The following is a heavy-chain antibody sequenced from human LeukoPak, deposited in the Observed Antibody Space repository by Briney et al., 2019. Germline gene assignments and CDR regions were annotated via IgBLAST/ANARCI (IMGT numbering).Heavy chain of an antibody. Sequence: PSETLSLTCTVSGGSISSYYWSWIRQPPGKGLEWIGYIYYSGSTNYSPSLKSRVTISVDTSKNQFSLKLSSVTAADTAVYYCARGTYDILTGYYNRHFDYWGQGTLVTVSS. V-gene: IGHV4-59*01. D-gene: IGHD3-9*01. CDR3: ARGTYDILTGYYNRHFDY. J-gene: IGHJ4*02. CDR2: IYYSGST. CDR1: GGSISSYY.